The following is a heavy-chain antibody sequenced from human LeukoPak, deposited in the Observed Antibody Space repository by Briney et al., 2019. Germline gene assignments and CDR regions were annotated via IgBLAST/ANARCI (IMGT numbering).Heavy chain of an antibody. J-gene: IGHJ4*02. CDR2: INPNSGGT. D-gene: IGHD6-13*01. Sequence: ASVKVSCKASGYTFTGYYMHWVRQAPGQGLEWMGRINPNSGGTNYAQKFQGRVTMTRDTSISTAYMELSRLRSDDTAVYYCARGLAVQGSSWYYGYWGQGTLVTVSS. CDR3: ARGLAVQGSSWYYGY. CDR1: GYTFTGYY. V-gene: IGHV1-2*06.